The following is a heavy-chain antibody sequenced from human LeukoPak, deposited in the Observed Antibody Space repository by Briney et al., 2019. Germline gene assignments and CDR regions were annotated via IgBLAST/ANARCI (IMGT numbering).Heavy chain of an antibody. CDR1: GDSVSSYY. CDR3: ARHGSDYSFDY. V-gene: IGHV4-59*08. J-gene: IGHJ4*02. CDR2: ISYSGST. Sequence: SETLSLTCTVSGDSVSSYYWSWIRQPPGKGLEWIGYISYSGSTNYNPSLKSRVTISVDTSKNQFSLKLRSVTAADTAVYYCARHGSDYSFDYWGQGTLVTVSS. D-gene: IGHD3-22*01.